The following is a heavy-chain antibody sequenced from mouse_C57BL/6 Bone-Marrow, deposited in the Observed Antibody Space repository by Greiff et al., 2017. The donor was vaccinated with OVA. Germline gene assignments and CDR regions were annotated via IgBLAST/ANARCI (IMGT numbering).Heavy chain of an antibody. CDR2: IWTGGRT. V-gene: IGHV2-9-1*01. J-gene: IGHJ4*01. D-gene: IGHD2-4*01. CDR3: ARIYYDSYYAMDY. Sequence: VKLVESGPGLVAPSQSLSITCTVSGFSLTSYAISWVRQPPGKGLEWLGVIWTGGRTNYNSALKSRLSISKDNSKSQVFLKMNSLQTDDTARYYCARIYYDSYYAMDYWGQGTSVTVSS. CDR1: GFSLTSYA.